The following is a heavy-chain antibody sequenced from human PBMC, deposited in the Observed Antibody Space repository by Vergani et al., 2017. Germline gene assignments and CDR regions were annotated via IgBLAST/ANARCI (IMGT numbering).Heavy chain of an antibody. CDR2: INHSGST. Sequence: QVQLQQWGAGLLKPSETLSLTCAVYGGSFSGYYWSWIRQPPGKGLEWIGEINHSGSTNYNPSLKSRVTISVDTSKNQFSLKLSSVTAADTAVYYCAGAPSSGWYNDAFDIWGQGTMVTVSS. D-gene: IGHD6-19*01. V-gene: IGHV4-34*01. CDR3: AGAPSSGWYNDAFDI. CDR1: GGSFSGYY. J-gene: IGHJ3*02.